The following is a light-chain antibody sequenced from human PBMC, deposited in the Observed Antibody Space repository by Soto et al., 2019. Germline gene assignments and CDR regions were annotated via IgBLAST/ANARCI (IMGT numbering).Light chain of an antibody. CDR1: QDIRND. V-gene: IGKV1-6*01. J-gene: IGKJ1*01. Sequence: AIQVTQSPSSLSASVGDRVTITCRACQDIRNDLAWYQQKPGQAPNLLIFAAFNLQSGVPSRFSGGGSGTHFTLTISSLQPDDFASYFCLQYYNFSWTFGQGTKVDIK. CDR2: AAF. CDR3: LQYYNFSWT.